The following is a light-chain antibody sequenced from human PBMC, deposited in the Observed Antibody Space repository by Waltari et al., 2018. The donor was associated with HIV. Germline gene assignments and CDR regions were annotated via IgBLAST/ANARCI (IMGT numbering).Light chain of an antibody. V-gene: IGLV1-40*01. Sequence: QSVLMPPPPVSGAPGQRVTIPCPGTSPNIGACYDVHWYQQLPGAAPKLLIDSDRFSDSKSGTSASLAITVRQAEDEADYYCQSYDSSLNKHVLFGGGTKLTVL. J-gene: IGLJ2*01. CDR1: SPNIGACYD. CDR3: QSYDSSLNKHVL.